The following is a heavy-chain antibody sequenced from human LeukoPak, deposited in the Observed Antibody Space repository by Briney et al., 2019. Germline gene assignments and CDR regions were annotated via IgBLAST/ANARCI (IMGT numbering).Heavy chain of an antibody. J-gene: IGHJ4*02. CDR3: ARVGSRELLNY. CDR1: GGTFSSYA. D-gene: IGHD1-26*01. Sequence: SVKVSCKASGGTFSSYAISWVRQAPGQGLEWMGGIIPIFGTANYAQKFQGRVTITADESTSTAYMELSSLRSDDTAVYYCARVGSRELLNYWGQGTLVTVSS. V-gene: IGHV1-69*13. CDR2: IIPIFGTA.